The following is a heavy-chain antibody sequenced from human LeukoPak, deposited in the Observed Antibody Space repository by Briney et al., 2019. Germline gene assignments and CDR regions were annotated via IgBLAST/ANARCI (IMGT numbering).Heavy chain of an antibody. Sequence: GGSLRLSCVGSGFTFGNYAMNWVRQAPGKGLEWVAAISGRGGDTFYADSVKGRFTFSRDNAKNSLFLQMDSLRAEDTALYYCARAEHHLVQGYYFDYWGQGTLVTVSS. CDR1: GFTFGNYA. J-gene: IGHJ4*02. D-gene: IGHD6-13*01. CDR3: ARAEHHLVQGYYFDY. CDR2: ISGRGGDT. V-gene: IGHV3-23*01.